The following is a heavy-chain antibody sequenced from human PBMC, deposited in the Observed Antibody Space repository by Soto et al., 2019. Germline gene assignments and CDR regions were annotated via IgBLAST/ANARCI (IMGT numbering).Heavy chain of an antibody. V-gene: IGHV3-11*06. CDR2: ISSSSSYT. Sequence: GGSLRLSCAASGFTFSDYYMSWIRQAPGKGLEWVSYISSSSSYTNYADSVKGRFTISRDNAKNSLYLQMNSLRAEDTAVYYCAGESPYYYDSSGYSIETGMDVWGQGTTVTVSS. J-gene: IGHJ6*02. CDR3: AGESPYYYDSSGYSIETGMDV. CDR1: GFTFSDYY. D-gene: IGHD3-22*01.